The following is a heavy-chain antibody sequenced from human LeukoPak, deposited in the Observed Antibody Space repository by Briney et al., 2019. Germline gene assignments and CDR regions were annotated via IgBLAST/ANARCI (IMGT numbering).Heavy chain of an antibody. J-gene: IGHJ4*02. V-gene: IGHV1-18*01. D-gene: IGHD3-10*01. CDR1: GYTFTTYG. CDR3: ARYYSGYYGSGAYYYFDY. Sequence: GASVKVSCKASGYTFTTYGISWVRQAPGQGLEWMGWISAYNGNTNYAQKLQGRVTMTTDTSTSTAYMELRSLRSDDTAVYYCARYYSGYYGSGAYYYFDYWGQGTLVTVSS. CDR2: ISAYNGNT.